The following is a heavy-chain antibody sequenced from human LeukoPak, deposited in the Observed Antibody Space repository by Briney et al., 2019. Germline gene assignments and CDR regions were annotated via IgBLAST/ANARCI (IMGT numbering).Heavy chain of an antibody. J-gene: IGHJ4*02. D-gene: IGHD3-9*01. Sequence: ASVKVSCKASGYTFTGYYMHWVRQAPGQGLEWMGWINPNSGGTNYAQKFRGRVTMTRDTSISTAYMELSRLRSDDTAVYYCARDNDILTGYYFYDHWGQGTLVTVSS. CDR3: ARDNDILTGYYFYDH. CDR2: INPNSGGT. V-gene: IGHV1-2*02. CDR1: GYTFTGYY.